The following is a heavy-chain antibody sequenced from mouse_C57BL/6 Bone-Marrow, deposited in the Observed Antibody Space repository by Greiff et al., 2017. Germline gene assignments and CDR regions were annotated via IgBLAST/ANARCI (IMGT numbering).Heavy chain of an antibody. J-gene: IGHJ3*01. Sequence: LQQSGAELVRPGASVKMSCKASGYTFTGYNMHWVKQTPRQGLEWIGAIYPGNGDTSYNQKFKDKATLTVDQSSSTAYMQLSSLTSEDSADYCCARDGYYLFAYWGQGTLVTVSA. CDR1: GYTFTGYN. V-gene: IGHV1-12*01. CDR3: ARDGYYLFAY. D-gene: IGHD2-3*01. CDR2: IYPGNGDT.